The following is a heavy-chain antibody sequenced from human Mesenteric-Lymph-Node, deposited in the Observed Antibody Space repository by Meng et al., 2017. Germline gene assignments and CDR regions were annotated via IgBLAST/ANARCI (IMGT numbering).Heavy chain of an antibody. D-gene: IGHD1-26*01. V-gene: IGHV4-4*02. CDR3: ARGKQDAWELLAY. Sequence: QGPPPGGGPGMVEPFGTPTLTFGVSGCSIRRKFRWTWGRHPPGKGLEWIGDIDDSGSTNYNPSLNSQISISLDKSKNHFSLKVNSVTAADTAVYYCARGKQDAWELLAYWGQGALVTVSS. J-gene: IGHJ4*02. CDR2: IDDSGST. CDR1: GCSIRRKFR.